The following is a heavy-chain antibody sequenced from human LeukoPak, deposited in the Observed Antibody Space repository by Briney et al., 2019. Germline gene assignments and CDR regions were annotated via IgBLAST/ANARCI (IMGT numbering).Heavy chain of an antibody. CDR3: ARLGGYGDYYYFDY. J-gene: IGHJ4*02. Sequence: SETLSLTCTVSGGSISSYYWSWIRQPAGEGLEWVGHIYSTGSTLYNPSLKTRVTLSVDRSKNQFSLSLNSVTAADTAMYYCARLGGYGDYYYFDYWGQGTLVTVSS. CDR1: GGSISSYY. CDR2: IYSTGST. V-gene: IGHV4-4*07. D-gene: IGHD4-17*01.